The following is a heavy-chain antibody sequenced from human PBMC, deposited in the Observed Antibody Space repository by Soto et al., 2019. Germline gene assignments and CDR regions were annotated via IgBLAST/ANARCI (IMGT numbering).Heavy chain of an antibody. J-gene: IGHJ4*02. CDR3: ARDPKYQLLSAGRTGLAV. D-gene: IGHD2-2*01. CDR2: ISAYNGNT. CDR1: GYTFTSYG. Sequence: ASVKVSCKASGYTFTSYGISWVRQAPGQGLEWTGWISAYNGNTNYAQKLQGRVTMTTDTSTSTAYMELRSLRSDDTAVYYCARDPKYQLLSAGRTGLAVWGQGTLVTVSS. V-gene: IGHV1-18*01.